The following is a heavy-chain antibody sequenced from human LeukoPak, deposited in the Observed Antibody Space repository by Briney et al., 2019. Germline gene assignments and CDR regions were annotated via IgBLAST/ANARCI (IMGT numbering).Heavy chain of an antibody. D-gene: IGHD6-19*01. J-gene: IGHJ4*02. CDR1: GFTLRRYA. V-gene: IGHV3-23*01. CDR3: AKDSSGWYGRVIDY. CDR2: LSGSGVST. Sequence: GGPLTLSCAASGFTLRRYAMSWLRQAPPKGLEWVSDLSGSGVSTYYANSVKGRFTNSRENSENTLYLQINSLRAEDMAVYYCAKDSSGWYGRVIDYWGQGTLVSVSS.